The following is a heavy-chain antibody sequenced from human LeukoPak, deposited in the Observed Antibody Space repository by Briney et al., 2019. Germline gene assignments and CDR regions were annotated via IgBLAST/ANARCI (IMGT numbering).Heavy chain of an antibody. Sequence: GGSLRLSCAASGFTFSDYYMSWIRQAPGKGLEWISYISSSASTIYYADSVKGRLTISRDNAKNSLYLQMNSLRAEDTAMYYCARSGDTGRNWYFDLWGRGTLVTVSS. D-gene: IGHD3-10*01. CDR1: GFTFSDYY. J-gene: IGHJ2*01. V-gene: IGHV3-11*04. CDR3: ARSGDTGRNWYFDL. CDR2: ISSSASTI.